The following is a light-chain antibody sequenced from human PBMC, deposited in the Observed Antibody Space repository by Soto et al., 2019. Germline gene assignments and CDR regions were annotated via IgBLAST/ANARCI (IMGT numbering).Light chain of an antibody. CDR3: CSYTRNSVL. CDR1: SSDVGSYNR. Sequence: QSALTQPPSVSGSPGQSVTISCTGTSSDVGSYNRVSWYQQPPGTAPKLMIYEVNNRPSGVPDRFSGSKSGSTASLTISWLQAEDEAEYYCCSYTRNSVLFGGGTKLTVL. J-gene: IGLJ2*01. V-gene: IGLV2-18*02. CDR2: EVN.